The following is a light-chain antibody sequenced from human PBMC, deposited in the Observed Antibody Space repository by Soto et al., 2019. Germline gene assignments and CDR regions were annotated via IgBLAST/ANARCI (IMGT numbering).Light chain of an antibody. CDR3: AAWDDTLKRYV. CDR1: NSDVGGYNY. V-gene: IGLV2-11*01. J-gene: IGLJ1*01. Sequence: QPVLTQPRSVSGSPGQSVTISCTGTNSDVGGYNYVSWYQQYPGKAPKLMISGVSERPSGVPDRFSGSKSGNTASLTISGLQAEDESDYYCAAWDDTLKRYVFGTGTKVTVL. CDR2: GVS.